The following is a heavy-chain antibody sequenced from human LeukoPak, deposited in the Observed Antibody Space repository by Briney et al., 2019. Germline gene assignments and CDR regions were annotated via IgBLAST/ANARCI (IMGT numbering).Heavy chain of an antibody. CDR1: GFTFNNYD. D-gene: IGHD3-22*01. CDR3: AEGYYYDSSGYSFDY. J-gene: IGHJ4*02. Sequence: GKSLTLTCTASGFTFNNYDMHWIRQAPGKGLEWVSGISWSSGSIGHADSVKGRFTISRDNAKISLYLQMNSLRAEDTSLYYCAEGYYYDSSGYSFDYWGQGTLVTVAS. CDR2: ISWSSGSI. V-gene: IGHV3-9*01.